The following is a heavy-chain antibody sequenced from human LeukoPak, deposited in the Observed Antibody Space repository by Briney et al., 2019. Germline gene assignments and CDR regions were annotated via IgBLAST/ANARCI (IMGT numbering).Heavy chain of an antibody. D-gene: IGHD6-13*01. V-gene: IGHV1-2*06. CDR2: INPNSGDI. J-gene: IGHJ4*02. Sequence: ASVKVSCKASGYTFTGYYMQWVRQAPGQGLKWMGRINPNSGDIDYAQKFQGRVTMTRDTSISTGCMELSRLTSDDTAVYYCVREGSSWSYWGQGTLVTVPS. CDR1: GYTFTGYY. CDR3: VREGSSWSY.